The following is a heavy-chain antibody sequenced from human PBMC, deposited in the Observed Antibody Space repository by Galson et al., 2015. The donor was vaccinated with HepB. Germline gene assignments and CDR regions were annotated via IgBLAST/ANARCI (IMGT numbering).Heavy chain of an antibody. V-gene: IGHV4-59*08. CDR3: VRASTSAWHYYMDA. CDR1: GGSIGSYY. J-gene: IGHJ6*03. Sequence: TLSLTCAVSGGSIGSYYWSWVRQPPGKRLEWIGYIHYTGRTDYNPSLRSRATISLEAPKNVYSLRLSSVTAADTAVYYCVRASTSAWHYYMDAWGKGTTVVVSS. D-gene: IGHD5-12*01. CDR2: IHYTGRT.